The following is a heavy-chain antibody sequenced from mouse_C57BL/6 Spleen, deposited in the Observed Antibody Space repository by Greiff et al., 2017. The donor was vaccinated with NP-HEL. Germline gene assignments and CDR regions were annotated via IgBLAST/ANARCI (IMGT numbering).Heavy chain of an antibody. V-gene: IGHV1-42*01. CDR2: INPSTGGT. J-gene: IGHJ1*03. CDR1: GYSFTGYY. Sequence: EVQLQQSGPELVKPGASVKISCKASGYSFTGYYMNWVKQSPEKSLEWIGEINPSTGGTTYNQKFKAKATLTVDKSSSTAYMQLKSLTSEDSAVYYCARSPYYSNEYFDVWGTGTTVTVSS. D-gene: IGHD2-5*01. CDR3: ARSPYYSNEYFDV.